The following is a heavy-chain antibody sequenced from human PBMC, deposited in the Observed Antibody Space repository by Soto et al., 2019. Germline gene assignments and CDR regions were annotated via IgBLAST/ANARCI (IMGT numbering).Heavy chain of an antibody. Sequence: SETLSLTCTVSGGSISSSSYYWGWIRQPPGKGLEWIGSIYYSGSTYYNPSLKSRVTISVDTSKNQFSLKLSSVTAADTAVYYCARLGPKDSPPRYWYFDLWGRGTLVTVSS. CDR3: ARLGPKDSPPRYWYFDL. D-gene: IGHD1-26*01. CDR2: IYYSGST. V-gene: IGHV4-39*01. J-gene: IGHJ2*01. CDR1: GGSISSSSYY.